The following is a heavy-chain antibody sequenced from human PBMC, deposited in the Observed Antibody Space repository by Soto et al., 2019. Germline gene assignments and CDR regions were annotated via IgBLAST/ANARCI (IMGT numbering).Heavy chain of an antibody. CDR3: ARRSGANVARGLDY. D-gene: IGHD3-10*01. J-gene: IGHJ4*02. CDR2: IYHSGST. CDR1: GGSISSSNW. V-gene: IGHV4-4*02. Sequence: SETLSLTCAVSGGSISSSNWWSWVRQPPGKGLEWIGEIYHSGSTNYNPSLKSRVTISVDKSKNQLSLKLSSVTAADTAVYYCARRSGANVARGLDYWGQGTLVTVSS.